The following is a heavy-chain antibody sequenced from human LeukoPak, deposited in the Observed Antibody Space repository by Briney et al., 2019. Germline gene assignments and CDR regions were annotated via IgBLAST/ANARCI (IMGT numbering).Heavy chain of an antibody. D-gene: IGHD1-1*01. CDR3: ARGSGLNWFDP. CDR2: IYYSGST. J-gene: IGHJ5*02. V-gene: IGHV4-39*07. Sequence: SETLSLTCTVSGGSISSSSYYWGWIRQPPGKGLEWIGSIYYSGSTYYNPSLKSRVTISVDTSKNQFSLKLSSVTAADTAVYYCARGSGLNWFDPWGQGTLVTVSS. CDR1: GGSISSSSYY.